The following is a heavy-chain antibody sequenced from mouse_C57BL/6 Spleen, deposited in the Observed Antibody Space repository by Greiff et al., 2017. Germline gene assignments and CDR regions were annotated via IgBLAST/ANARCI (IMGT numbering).Heavy chain of an antibody. Sequence: VQLQESGPELVKPGASVKISCKASGYAFSSSWMNWVKQRPGKGLEWIGRIYPGDGDTNYNGKFKGKATLTADKSSSTAYMQLSSLTSEDSAVYFGARESPGTGTDYWGQGTTLTVSS. J-gene: IGHJ2*01. CDR3: ARESPGTGTDY. CDR2: IYPGDGDT. D-gene: IGHD3-3*01. CDR1: GYAFSSSW. V-gene: IGHV1-82*01.